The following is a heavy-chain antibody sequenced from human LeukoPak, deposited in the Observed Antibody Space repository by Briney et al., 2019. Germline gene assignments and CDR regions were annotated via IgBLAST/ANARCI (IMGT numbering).Heavy chain of an antibody. CDR2: ISTSGSSR. CDR3: ARTNGGYSYGYFSDY. CDR1: GFAFSSFN. V-gene: IGHV3-21*01. Sequence: GGSLRLSCATSGFAFSSFNMNWVRQAPGKGLEWVSAISTSGSSRYYADSLKGRFTISRDNAKNSLYLQMNSLRAEDTAVYYCARTNGGYSYGYFSDYWGQGTLVTVSS. J-gene: IGHJ4*02. D-gene: IGHD5-18*01.